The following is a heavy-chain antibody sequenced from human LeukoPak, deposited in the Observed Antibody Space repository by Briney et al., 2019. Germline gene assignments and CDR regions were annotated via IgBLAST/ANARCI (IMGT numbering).Heavy chain of an antibody. J-gene: IGHJ4*02. V-gene: IGHV1-8*03. Sequence: ASVKVSCKASGYTFTSYGISWVRQAPGQAPEWMGWINPNSGATGYAQKFQGRVTVTRDTSISTAYMELSSLTSEDTAVYYCTRHTSPTFDYWGQGTLVTVSS. CDR3: TRHTSPTFDY. CDR1: GYTFTSYG. D-gene: IGHD2-2*01. CDR2: INPNSGAT.